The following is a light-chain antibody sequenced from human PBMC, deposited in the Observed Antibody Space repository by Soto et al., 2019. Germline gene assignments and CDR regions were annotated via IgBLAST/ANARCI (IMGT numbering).Light chain of an antibody. CDR2: DAS. CDR1: QSVSNTY. J-gene: IGKJ3*01. V-gene: IGKV3-20*01. CDR3: QQYGRSPGLFT. Sequence: EIVLTQSPGTLSLSPGERATLSCRASQSVSNTYLAWYQQKPGQALRLLIYDASSSATGIPDRFSGSGSGTDFTLTISRLEPEDFAVYYCQQYGRSPGLFTFGPGTKVDIK.